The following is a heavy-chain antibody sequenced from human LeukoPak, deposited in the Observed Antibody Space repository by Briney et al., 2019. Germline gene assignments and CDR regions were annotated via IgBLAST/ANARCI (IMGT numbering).Heavy chain of an antibody. CDR2: IWYDGTTK. D-gene: IGHD1-26*01. CDR1: GFTFSSYA. J-gene: IGHJ4*02. Sequence: GGSLRLSCAASGFTFSSYAMHWVRQAPGKGLEWVALIWYDGTTKDYADSVKGRFTISRDNSKNTLYLQMNSLRAEDTAVYYCARARMVGGTTYYFAYWGQGTLVTVSS. CDR3: ARARMVGGTTYYFAY. V-gene: IGHV3-33*08.